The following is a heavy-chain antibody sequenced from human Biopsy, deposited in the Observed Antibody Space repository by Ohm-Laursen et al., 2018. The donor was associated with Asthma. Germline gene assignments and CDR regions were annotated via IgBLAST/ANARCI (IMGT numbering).Heavy chain of an antibody. D-gene: IGHD1-1*01. CDR3: VRDGTDDAFDI. V-gene: IGHV3-30*01. Sequence: SLRLSCSASGFTFGDYAMSWFRQAPGKGLEWVGVISKDASTQDYADSVKGRFTMARDNSKNTLDLQMNSLREEDTAVYYCVRDGTDDAFDIWGQGTVVSVSS. CDR1: GFTFGDYA. CDR2: ISKDASTQ. J-gene: IGHJ3*02.